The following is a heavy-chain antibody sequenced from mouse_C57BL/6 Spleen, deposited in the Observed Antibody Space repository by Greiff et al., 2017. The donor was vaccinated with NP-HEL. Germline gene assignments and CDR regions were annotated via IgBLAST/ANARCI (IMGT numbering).Heavy chain of an antibody. CDR1: GYTFTSYW. CDR3: ARPYYGSSFDY. V-gene: IGHV1-50*01. J-gene: IGHJ2*01. Sequence: QVQLKQPGAELVKPGASVKLSCKASGYTFTSYWMQWVKQRPGQGLEWIGEIDPSDSYTNYNQKFKGKATLTVDTSSSTAYMQLSSLTSEDSAVYYCARPYYGSSFDYWGQGTTLTVSS. CDR2: IDPSDSYT. D-gene: IGHD1-1*01.